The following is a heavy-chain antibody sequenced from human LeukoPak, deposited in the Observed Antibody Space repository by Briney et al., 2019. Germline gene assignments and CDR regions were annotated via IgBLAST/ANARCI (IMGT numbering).Heavy chain of an antibody. V-gene: IGHV4-34*01. CDR3: ARGAAMADFDY. CDR1: GGSFSGYY. Sequence: SETLSLTCAVYGGSFSGYYWSWIRQPPGKGLELIGEINHSGSTNYNPSLKSRVTISVDTSKNQFSLKLSSVTAADTAVYYCARGAAMADFDYWGQGTLVTVSS. CDR2: INHSGST. D-gene: IGHD5-18*01. J-gene: IGHJ4*02.